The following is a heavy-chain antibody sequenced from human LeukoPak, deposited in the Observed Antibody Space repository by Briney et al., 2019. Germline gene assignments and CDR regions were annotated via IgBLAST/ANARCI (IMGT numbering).Heavy chain of an antibody. D-gene: IGHD6-19*01. CDR3: ARLRVAAVAGTPTDAFDI. CDR2: IYYSGST. Sequence: SETLSLTCTVSGGSISSSSYYWGWIRQPPGKGLEWIGSIYYSGSTYYNPSLKSRVTISVDTSKNQFSLKLSSVTAADTAVYYCARLRVAAVAGTPTDAFDIWGQGTMVTVSS. J-gene: IGHJ3*02. CDR1: GGSISSSSYY. V-gene: IGHV4-39*01.